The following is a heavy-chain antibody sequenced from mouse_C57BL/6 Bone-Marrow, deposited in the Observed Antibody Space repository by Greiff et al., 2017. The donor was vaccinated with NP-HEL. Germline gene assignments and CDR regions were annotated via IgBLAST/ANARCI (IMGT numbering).Heavy chain of an antibody. D-gene: IGHD1-1*01. V-gene: IGHV1-64*01. Sequence: VQLQQPGAELVKPGASVKLSCKASGYTFTSYWMHWVKQRPGQGLEWIGMIHPNSGSTNYNEKFKGKATLTADKSSSTAYMQLSSLTSEDSAVYFCARAGIYYGSPWFAYWGQGTLVTVSA. J-gene: IGHJ3*01. CDR1: GYTFTSYW. CDR2: IHPNSGST. CDR3: ARAGIYYGSPWFAY.